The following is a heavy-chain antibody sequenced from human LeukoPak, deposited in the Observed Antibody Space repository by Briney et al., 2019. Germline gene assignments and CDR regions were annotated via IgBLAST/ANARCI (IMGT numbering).Heavy chain of an antibody. J-gene: IGHJ4*02. D-gene: IGHD6-19*01. CDR3: AKDRGVAVAGFDY. Sequence: GGSLRLSCPASGCTFSSYAMSWVRQAPGKGLEGVSASSGSGGSTYYADSVKGRFTISRDNSQNTLYLQMNSLRAEDTDVYYCAKDRGVAVAGFDYWGQGTLVTVSS. CDR2: SSGSGGST. V-gene: IGHV3-23*01. CDR1: GCTFSSYA.